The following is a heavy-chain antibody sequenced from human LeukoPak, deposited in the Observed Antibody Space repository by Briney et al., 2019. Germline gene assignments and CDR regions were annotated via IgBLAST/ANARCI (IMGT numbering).Heavy chain of an antibody. V-gene: IGHV3-23*01. J-gene: IGHJ4*02. CDR2: ISGSGGST. CDR3: AKGPYCSSTSCYTYSRGFFDY. Sequence: GGSLRLSCAASGFTFSTYAMTWVRQAPGKWLEWVSGISGSGGSTYYADSVKGRFTISRDNSKNTMYLQMDSLRAEDTAVYYCAKGPYCSSTSCYTYSRGFFDYWGQGTLVTVSS. D-gene: IGHD2-2*02. CDR1: GFTFSTYA.